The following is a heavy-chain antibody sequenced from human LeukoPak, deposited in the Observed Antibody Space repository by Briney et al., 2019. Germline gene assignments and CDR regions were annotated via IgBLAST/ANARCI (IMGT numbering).Heavy chain of an antibody. J-gene: IGHJ5*01. D-gene: IGHD6-19*01. CDR1: GGSISSGSYY. CDR2: IYTSGST. V-gene: IGHV4-61*02. CDR3: AREIPGSGWYDS. Sequence: PSETLSLTCTVSGGSISSGSYYWSWIRQPAGKGLEWIGRIYTSGSTNYNPSLKSRVTISVDTSKNQFSLKLRSVTAADTAVYYCAREIPGSGWYDSWGQGTLVTVSS.